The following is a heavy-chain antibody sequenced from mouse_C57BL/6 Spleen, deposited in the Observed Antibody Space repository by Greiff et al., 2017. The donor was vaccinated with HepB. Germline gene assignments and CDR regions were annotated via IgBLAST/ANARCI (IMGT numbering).Heavy chain of an antibody. CDR2: IDPSDSYT. V-gene: IGHV1-69*01. D-gene: IGHD1-1*01. Sequence: VQLQQPGAELVMPGASVKLSCKASGYTFTSYWMHWVKQRPGQGLEWIGEIDPSDSYTNYNQKFKGKSTLTVDKSSSTAYMQLSSLTSEDSAVYYWARRYYYGSSYVGWYFDVWGTGTTVTVSS. CDR3: ARRYYYGSSYVGWYFDV. J-gene: IGHJ1*03. CDR1: GYTFTSYW.